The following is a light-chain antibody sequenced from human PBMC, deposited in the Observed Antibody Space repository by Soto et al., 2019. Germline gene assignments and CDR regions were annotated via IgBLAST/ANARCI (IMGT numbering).Light chain of an antibody. CDR1: QSISTW. V-gene: IGKV1-5*01. Sequence: DIQMTQSPSTLPASVGDRVTITCRASQSISTWLAWYQQKPGKAPKLLIYDASALPRGVPSRFSGSGSGTKFTLTIESLQPDDFATYYCQQYETFSGTFGPGTKVDI. J-gene: IGKJ1*01. CDR2: DAS. CDR3: QQYETFSGT.